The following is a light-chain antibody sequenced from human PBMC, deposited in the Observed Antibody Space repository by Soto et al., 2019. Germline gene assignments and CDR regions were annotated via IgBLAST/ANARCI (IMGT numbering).Light chain of an antibody. CDR1: QSLLHSNGYNY. J-gene: IGKJ4*01. CDR2: LGS. Sequence: DIVMTQSPLSLPVTPGEPASISCRSSQSLLHSNGYNYLDWYLQKPGQSPQLLIYLGSNRASGVPDRFSGSGSGTDFTLTISRVEAEDVGVYYCMQALQTPRLTFGGGTKVEIK. V-gene: IGKV2-28*01. CDR3: MQALQTPRLT.